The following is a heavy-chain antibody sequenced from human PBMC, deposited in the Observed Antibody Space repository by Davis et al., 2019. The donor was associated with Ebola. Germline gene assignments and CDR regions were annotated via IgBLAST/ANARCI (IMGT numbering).Heavy chain of an antibody. CDR1: GFTFSSYA. Sequence: GESLKISCAASGFTFSSYAMSWVRQAPGKGLEWVSDISGSGGSTYYADSVKGRFTISRDNSKTTLYLQMNSLRAEDTAVYYCAKVRGSSSWYRTSYYYGMDVWGQGTTVTVSS. CDR3: AKVRGSSSWYRTSYYYGMDV. D-gene: IGHD6-13*01. V-gene: IGHV3-23*01. CDR2: ISGSGGST. J-gene: IGHJ6*02.